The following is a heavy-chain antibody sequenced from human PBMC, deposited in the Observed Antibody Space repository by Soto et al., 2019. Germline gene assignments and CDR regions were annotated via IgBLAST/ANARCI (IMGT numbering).Heavy chain of an antibody. V-gene: IGHV3-30*18. CDR1: GFTFSHYG. J-gene: IGHJ6*02. CDR3: AKDLATVSTDYYYYAMDV. Sequence: QVQLVESGGGVVQPGRSLRLSCETSGFTFSHYGMHWVRQAPGKGLEWVALIAYDGSNNYYADSVKGRFAISRDNSKNTLYPQMNRPRAEDTAVYYCAKDLATVSTDYYYYAMDVWGLGTTVTVSS. D-gene: IGHD4-4*01. CDR2: IAYDGSNN.